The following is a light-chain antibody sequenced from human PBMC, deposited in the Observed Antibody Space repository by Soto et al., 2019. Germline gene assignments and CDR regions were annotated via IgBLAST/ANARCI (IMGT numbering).Light chain of an antibody. CDR2: GAS. Sequence: EVVMTQSPATLSESPGARLTLSCRASQSVYVNVAWYQQKPGQAPRLLISGASTRATGIPARFSGSGSGTEFTLTISSLESDDFALYFCQEYNDWPLRTVGQGNKVAIK. V-gene: IGKV3-15*01. J-gene: IGKJ1*01. CDR3: QEYNDWPLRT. CDR1: QSVYVN.